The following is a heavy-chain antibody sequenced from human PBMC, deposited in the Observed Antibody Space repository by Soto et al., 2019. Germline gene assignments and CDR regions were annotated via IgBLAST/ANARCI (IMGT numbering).Heavy chain of an antibody. CDR3: AKDRLAGGLAY. V-gene: IGHV3-23*01. CDR2: VSATAGTT. Sequence: GGSLRLSCAASGFSFSNYAMSGVRQAPGKGLEWVSLVSATAGTTYYTDSVKGRFTISRDNSRNTVYLQMNSLRADDTAVYYCAKDRLAGGLAYWGQGTLVTVSS. CDR1: GFSFSNYA. D-gene: IGHD3-16*01. J-gene: IGHJ4*02.